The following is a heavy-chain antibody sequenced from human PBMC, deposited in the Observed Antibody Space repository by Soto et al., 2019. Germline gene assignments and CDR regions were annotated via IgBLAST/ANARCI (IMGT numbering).Heavy chain of an antibody. Sequence: QVQLQESGPGLVRPSETLSLTCTVSRGSISSYYWSWIRQPPGKGLEWLGYIYYTGATNYNPSLKSRVTISLDTSKNRFSLHLSSVTAADTAVYYCATGRYYYGSEYWGQGTLVTVSS. D-gene: IGHD3-10*01. CDR3: ATGRYYYGSEY. CDR2: IYYTGAT. CDR1: RGSISSYY. J-gene: IGHJ4*02. V-gene: IGHV4-59*01.